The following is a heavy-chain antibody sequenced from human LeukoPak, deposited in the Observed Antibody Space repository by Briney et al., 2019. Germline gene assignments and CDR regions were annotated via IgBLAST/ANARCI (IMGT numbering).Heavy chain of an antibody. CDR2: ISYDGSNK. V-gene: IGHV3-30*03. J-gene: IGHJ4*02. Sequence: GGSLRLSCAASGFTFSSYGMHWVRQAPGKGLEWVAVISYDGSNKYYADSVKGRFTISRENAKNSLYLQMNSLRAGDTAVYYCARGGYSYGYKRHPFDYWGQGTLVTVSS. D-gene: IGHD5-18*01. CDR1: GFTFSSYG. CDR3: ARGGYSYGYKRHPFDY.